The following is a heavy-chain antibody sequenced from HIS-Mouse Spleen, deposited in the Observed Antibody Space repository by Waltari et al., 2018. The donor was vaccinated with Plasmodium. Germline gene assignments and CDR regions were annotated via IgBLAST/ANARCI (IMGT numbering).Heavy chain of an antibody. V-gene: IGHV3-7*01. D-gene: IGHD6-13*01. CDR2: IKQDGSEK. Sequence: EVQLVESGGGLVQPGGSLRLSCAASGFTFRSYWMSWVRQAPGKGLGWVANIKQDGSEKYYVDSGKGRFTISRDNAKNSLYLQMNSLRAEDTAVYYCASSWYWYFDLWGRGTLVTVSS. CDR1: GFTFRSYW. J-gene: IGHJ2*01. CDR3: ASSWYWYFDL.